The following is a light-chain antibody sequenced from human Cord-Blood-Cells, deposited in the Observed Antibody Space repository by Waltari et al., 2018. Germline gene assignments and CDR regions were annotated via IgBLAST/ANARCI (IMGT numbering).Light chain of an antibody. Sequence: EIVLTQSPATLSLFPGERATLSCRASQSVSSYLAWYQQKPGQAPRLLIYDASNRATGIPARFSGSGSGTDFTLTISSLEPEDFAVYYCQQRSNLFGGGTKVEIK. J-gene: IGKJ4*01. CDR3: QQRSNL. CDR2: DAS. CDR1: QSVSSY. V-gene: IGKV3-11*01.